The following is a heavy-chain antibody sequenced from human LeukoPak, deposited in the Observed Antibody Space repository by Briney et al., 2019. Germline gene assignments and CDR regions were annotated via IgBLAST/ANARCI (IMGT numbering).Heavy chain of an antibody. CDR1: GYTFTSYG. D-gene: IGHD6-19*01. V-gene: IGHV1-18*01. J-gene: IGHJ4*02. CDR3: ARDPPRIAVGLGFDY. CDR2: ISAYNGNT. Sequence: ASVKVSCKASGYTFTSYGISWVRQAPGQGLEWMGWISAYNGNTNYAQKLQGRVTMTTDTSTSTAYMELSSLRSEDTAVYYCARDPPRIAVGLGFDYWGQGTLVTVSS.